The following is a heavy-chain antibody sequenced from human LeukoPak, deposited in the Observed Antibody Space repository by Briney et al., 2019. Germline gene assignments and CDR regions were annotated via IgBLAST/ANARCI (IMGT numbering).Heavy chain of an antibody. CDR1: GFTFSSYG. Sequence: PGRSLRLSCAASGFTFSSYGMHWVRQAPGKGLEWVAVIWYDGSNKYYADSVKGRFTIYRDNSKNTLYLQMNSLRAEDTAVYYCARDANYYGSGSDAFDIWGQGTMVTVSS. D-gene: IGHD3-10*01. CDR3: ARDANYYGSGSDAFDI. CDR2: IWYDGSNK. V-gene: IGHV3-33*01. J-gene: IGHJ3*02.